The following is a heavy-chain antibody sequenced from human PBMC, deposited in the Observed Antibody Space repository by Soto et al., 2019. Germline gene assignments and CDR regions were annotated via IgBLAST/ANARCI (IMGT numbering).Heavy chain of an antibody. D-gene: IGHD6-13*01. J-gene: IGHJ6*02. CDR1: VFTFSSYW. Sequence: PGGSLRLSCAASVFTFSSYWMHWVRQAPGKGLVWVSRINSDGSSTSYADSVKGRFTISRDNAKNTLYLQMNSLRAEDTAVYYCARYSSSWYSYYYYGMDVWGQGTTVTVSS. CDR3: ARYSSSWYSYYYYGMDV. V-gene: IGHV3-74*01. CDR2: INSDGSST.